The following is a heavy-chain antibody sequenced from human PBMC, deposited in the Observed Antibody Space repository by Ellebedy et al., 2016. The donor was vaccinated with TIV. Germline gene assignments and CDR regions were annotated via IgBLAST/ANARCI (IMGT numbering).Heavy chain of an antibody. J-gene: IGHJ3*02. Sequence: MPGGSLRLSCTVSGGSISSYYRSWIRQPPGKGLEWIGYIYYSGSTYYNPSLKSRVTISVDTSKNQFSLKLSSVTAADTAVYYCARVSYDSSGHLPHDAFDIWGQGTMVTVSS. D-gene: IGHD3-22*01. CDR2: IYYSGST. V-gene: IGHV4-59*12. CDR3: ARVSYDSSGHLPHDAFDI. CDR1: GGSISSYY.